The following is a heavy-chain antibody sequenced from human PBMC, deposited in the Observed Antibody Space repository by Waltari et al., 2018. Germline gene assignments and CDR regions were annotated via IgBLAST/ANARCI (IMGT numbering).Heavy chain of an antibody. CDR2: IYSGGNT. CDR1: GLTVSRNY. Sequence: EVQLVESGGGLIQPGGSLRLSCEASGLTVSRNYMSWVRQAPGKGLDGLSVIYSGGNTFYADSVKGRFNISIDKSKNTLYLQMNSLRVDDTAVYYCARDDSYGQFMRFDFWGQGTVVTVSS. J-gene: IGHJ4*02. V-gene: IGHV3-53*01. D-gene: IGHD5-18*01. CDR3: ARDDSYGQFMRFDF.